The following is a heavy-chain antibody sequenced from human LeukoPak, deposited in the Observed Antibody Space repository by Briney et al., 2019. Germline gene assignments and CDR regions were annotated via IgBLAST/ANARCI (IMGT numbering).Heavy chain of an antibody. D-gene: IGHD3-22*01. CDR2: IYYSGST. J-gene: IGHJ4*02. CDR1: GGSISSSSYY. CDR3: ARGYYDSSGYYYVGVDY. V-gene: IGHV4-39*07. Sequence: SETLSLTCTVSGGSISSSSYYWGWIRQPPGKGLEWIGSIYYSGSTNYNPSLKSRVTISVDTSKNQFSLKLSSVTAADTAVYYCARGYYDSSGYYYVGVDYWGQGTLVTVSS.